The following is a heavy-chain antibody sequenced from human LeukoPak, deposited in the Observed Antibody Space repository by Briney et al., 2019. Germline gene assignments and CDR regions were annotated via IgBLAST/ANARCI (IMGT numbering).Heavy chain of an antibody. CDR1: GFTFSNYG. V-gene: IGHV3-30*18. D-gene: IGHD2-15*01. CDR3: AKGVVAATNAAYYGMDV. CDR2: ISYDESDK. Sequence: GGSLRLSCAASGFTFSNYGMHWVRQAPGKGLEWVAVISYDESDKYYADSVKGRFTISRDNSKNTLYLQMNSLRPEDTTVYYCAKGVVAATNAAYYGMDVWGQGTTVTVSS. J-gene: IGHJ6*02.